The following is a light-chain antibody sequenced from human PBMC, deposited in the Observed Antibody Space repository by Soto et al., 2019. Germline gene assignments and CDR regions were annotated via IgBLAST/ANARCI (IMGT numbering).Light chain of an antibody. Sequence: QAVVTQEPSLTVSPGGTVTLTCGSSTGAVTGGHYPYWFQQKPGQAPRTLIYDTSNKHSWTPARFSGSLLGGKAALTLSGAQPEDEADYYCLLSYTGADYVFGTGTKLTVL. CDR3: LLSYTGADYV. CDR2: DTS. CDR1: TGAVTGGHY. V-gene: IGLV7-46*01. J-gene: IGLJ1*01.